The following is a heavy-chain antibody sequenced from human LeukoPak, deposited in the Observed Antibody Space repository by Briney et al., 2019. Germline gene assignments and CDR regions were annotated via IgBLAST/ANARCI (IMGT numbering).Heavy chain of an antibody. CDR3: AKDHIAAAGYFDY. J-gene: IGHJ4*02. Sequence: SGRSLRLSCAASGFTFSSYGMHWVRQAPGKGLEWVAVISYDGSNKYYADSVKGRFTISRDNSKNTLYLQMNSLRAEDTAVYYCAKDHIAAAGYFDYWGQGTLVTVSS. V-gene: IGHV3-30*18. CDR1: GFTFSSYG. CDR2: ISYDGSNK. D-gene: IGHD6-13*01.